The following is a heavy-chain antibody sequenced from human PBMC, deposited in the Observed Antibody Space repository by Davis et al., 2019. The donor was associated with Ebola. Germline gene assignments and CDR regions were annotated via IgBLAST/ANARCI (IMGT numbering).Heavy chain of an antibody. CDR1: GFTFSTNA. CDR2: ISYDGSNK. D-gene: IGHD3-10*01. V-gene: IGHV3-30*04. CDR3: ARDRFSGLIDY. J-gene: IGHJ4*02. Sequence: SPITPFPSSGFTFSTNAMPPGRLAQGQGLDRVPVISYDGSNKYYADSVKGRFTISRDNSKNTLYLQMNSLRAEDTAVYHCARDRFSGLIDYWGQGTLVTVSS.